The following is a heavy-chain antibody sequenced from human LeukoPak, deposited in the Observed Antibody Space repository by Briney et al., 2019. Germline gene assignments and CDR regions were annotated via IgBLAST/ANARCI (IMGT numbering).Heavy chain of an antibody. CDR3: TREGVAVTGILNWLAP. CDR2: IHYSGST. D-gene: IGHD6-19*01. Sequence: SETLSLTCTVSGDSISSYYWSWIRQPPGKGLEWIGYIHYSGSTNYNPSFKSRVTISVDTSKNQFSLHLNSVTPEDTAVYYCTREGVAVTGILNWLAPWGQGTLVTVSS. V-gene: IGHV4-59*12. CDR1: GDSISSYY. J-gene: IGHJ5*02.